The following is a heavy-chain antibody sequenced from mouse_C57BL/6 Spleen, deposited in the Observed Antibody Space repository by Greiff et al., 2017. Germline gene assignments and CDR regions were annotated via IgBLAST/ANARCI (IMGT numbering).Heavy chain of an antibody. CDR1: GYTFTSYW. J-gene: IGHJ2*01. CDR3: ARGAQATTD. D-gene: IGHD3-2*02. CDR2: IDPSDSYT. V-gene: IGHV1-69*01. Sequence: QVQLQQPGAELVMPGASVKLSCKASGYTFTSYWMHWVKQRPGQGLEWIGEIDPSDSYTNYNQKFKGKSTLTVDKSSSTAYMQLSSLTSEDSAVYYCARGAQATTDWGQGTTLTVSS.